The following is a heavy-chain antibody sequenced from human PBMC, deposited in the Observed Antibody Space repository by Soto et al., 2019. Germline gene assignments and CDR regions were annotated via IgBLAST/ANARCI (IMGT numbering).Heavy chain of an antibody. CDR2: IRSKANSYAT. V-gene: IGHV3-73*01. J-gene: IGHJ3*01. D-gene: IGHD5-18*01. CDR3: VKGDLDTAVVNSPDALDF. Sequence: LRLSCAASGFTFSGSAMHRVRQASGKGLEWVGRIRSKANSYATAYAASVKGRFTISRDDSKNTLLLNMDSLRPEDTAVYHCVKGDLDTAVVNSPDALDFWGPGTMVTVSS. CDR1: GFTFSGSA.